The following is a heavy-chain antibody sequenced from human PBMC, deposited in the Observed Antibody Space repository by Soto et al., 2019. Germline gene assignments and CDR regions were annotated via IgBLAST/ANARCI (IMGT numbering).Heavy chain of an antibody. Sequence: PGGSLRLSCAASGFTFSSYSMNWVRQAPGKGLEWVSSISSSSSYIYYADSVKGRFTISRDNAKNSLYLQMNSLRAEDTAVYYCAREAGYCSGGSCYPYYYYYMDFWGKGTTVTVSS. V-gene: IGHV3-21*01. D-gene: IGHD2-15*01. CDR1: GFTFSSYS. J-gene: IGHJ6*03. CDR2: ISSSSSYI. CDR3: AREAGYCSGGSCYPYYYYYMDF.